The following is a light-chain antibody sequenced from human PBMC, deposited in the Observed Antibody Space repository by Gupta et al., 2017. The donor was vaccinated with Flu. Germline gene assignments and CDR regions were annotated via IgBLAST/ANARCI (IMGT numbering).Light chain of an antibody. J-gene: IGLJ1*01. Sequence: QSALPQPASVSGSPGQSITISCTGTGSDVGSYNSVSWYQQHPGKAPKLMIYEGTQRPSGVSNRFSASKSANSASLTISGLQAEDEADYYCCSYGGSDSTSYIFGTGTKVTVL. CDR2: EGT. V-gene: IGLV2-23*01. CDR1: GSDVGSYNS. CDR3: CSYGGSDSTSYI.